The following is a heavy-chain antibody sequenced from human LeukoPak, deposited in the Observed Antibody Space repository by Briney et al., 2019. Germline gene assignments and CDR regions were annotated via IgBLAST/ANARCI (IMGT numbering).Heavy chain of an antibody. CDR3: AREMGGDYELYNWFDP. CDR1: GGTFNSYT. CDR2: IIPMIGTT. J-gene: IGHJ5*02. V-gene: IGHV1-69*01. D-gene: IGHD3-16*01. Sequence: ASVKVSCRASGGTFNSYTFGWVRQAPGQGPEWMGGIIPMIGTTNHAQKFQGRVTITADGSTSTVYMELSSLRSEDTAVYYCAREMGGDYELYNWFDPWGQGTLVTVSS.